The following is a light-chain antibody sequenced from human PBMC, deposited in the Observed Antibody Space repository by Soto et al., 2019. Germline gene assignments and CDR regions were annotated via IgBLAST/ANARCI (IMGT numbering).Light chain of an antibody. CDR3: QAYDISLSGYV. V-gene: IGLV1-40*02. CDR2: AKN. Sequence: QSAVTQPPSLSGAPGQTVINSPSGSSSNLGASYDVNWVRQLPGTVSRLLIYAKNTRPSRVPDRFSGSKSGPSASLAITGLQAEDEADYYCQAYDISLSGYVFGTGTKVTVL. CDR1: SSNLGASYD. J-gene: IGLJ1*01.